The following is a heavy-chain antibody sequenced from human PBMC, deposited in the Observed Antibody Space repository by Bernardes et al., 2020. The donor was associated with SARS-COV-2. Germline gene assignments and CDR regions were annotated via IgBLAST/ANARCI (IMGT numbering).Heavy chain of an antibody. Sequence: GGSLRLSCAASGFTFSSHGMHWARQAPGKGLEWVAVIWYDGSKTYYADSVKGRFTISRDNSKNTLSLQLNSLRAEDTALYYCARGNYYYNYVMDVWGQGTTVTVSS. J-gene: IGHJ6*02. CDR3: ARGNYYYNYVMDV. V-gene: IGHV3-33*01. CDR2: IWYDGSKT. CDR1: GFTFSSHG.